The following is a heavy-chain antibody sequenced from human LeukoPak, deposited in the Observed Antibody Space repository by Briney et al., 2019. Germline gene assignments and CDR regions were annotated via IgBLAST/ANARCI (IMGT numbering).Heavy chain of an antibody. D-gene: IGHD4-17*01. J-gene: IGHJ3*02. CDR1: GGSISSSTYY. CDR3: ARDLAVTTTGAAFDI. CDR2: IYYSGST. Sequence: SETLSLTCTVSGGSISSSTYYWDWIRQPPGKGLEWIGTIYYSGSTYYNPSLKSRVTISIDASKNQFSLKLSSVTAADTAVYYCARDLAVTTTGAAFDIWGHGTMVTVSS. V-gene: IGHV4-39*07.